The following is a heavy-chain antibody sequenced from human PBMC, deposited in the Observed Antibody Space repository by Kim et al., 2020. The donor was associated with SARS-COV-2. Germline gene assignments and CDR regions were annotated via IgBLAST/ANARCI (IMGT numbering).Heavy chain of an antibody. CDR3: ARDESAYYDSSGYPNY. J-gene: IGHJ4*02. V-gene: IGHV1-46*01. D-gene: IGHD3-22*01. Sequence: KFQGRVTMTRDTSTSTVYMELSSLRSEDTAVYYCARDESAYYDSSGYPNYWGQGTLVTVSS.